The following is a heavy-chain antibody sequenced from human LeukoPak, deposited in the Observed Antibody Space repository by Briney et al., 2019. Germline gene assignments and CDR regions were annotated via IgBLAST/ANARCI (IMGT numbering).Heavy chain of an antibody. CDR3: ASESEAAIFDY. D-gene: IGHD2-15*01. CDR2: ISYSGST. V-gene: IGHV4-59*01. J-gene: IGHJ4*02. CDR1: GGSISSYY. Sequence: SETLSLTCTFSGGSISSYYWSWIRQPPGKGLEWIGYISYSGSTKYNPSFKSRVNISVDTSKNQFSLKLSSVTAADTAVYYCASESEAAIFDYWGQGTVVSVSS.